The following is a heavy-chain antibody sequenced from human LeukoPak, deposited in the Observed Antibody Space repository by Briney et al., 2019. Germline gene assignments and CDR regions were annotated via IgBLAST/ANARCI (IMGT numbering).Heavy chain of an antibody. V-gene: IGHV3-48*03. CDR2: ISISGSTI. Sequence: GGSLRVSCAASGFTFSNYEMHWVRQAPGKGLEWVSYISISGSTIYYADSVKGRFTVSRDDAKNSLYLQMNSVRAEDTAVYYSGPESSSRWNYLDYWGQGTLVTVSS. J-gene: IGHJ4*02. CDR1: GFTFSNYE. D-gene: IGHD6-19*01. CDR3: GPESSSRWNYLDY.